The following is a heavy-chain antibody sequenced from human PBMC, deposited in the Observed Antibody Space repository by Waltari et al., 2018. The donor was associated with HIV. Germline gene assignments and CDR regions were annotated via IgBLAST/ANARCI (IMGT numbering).Heavy chain of an antibody. CDR1: GGSISSHVYH. J-gene: IGHJ4*02. CDR2: IYYTGNT. V-gene: IGHV4-39*07. D-gene: IGHD4-17*01. Sequence: QLRLQESGPRLVKPSETLSLTCSVSGGSISSHVYHWGWIRQSPGKGLEWIGSIYYTGNTYYKPSLKRRVTISIDTSKNQFSLRLTSVTAADTAIYYCVAQDYSDSVDWWGQGTLVTVFS. CDR3: VAQDYSDSVDW.